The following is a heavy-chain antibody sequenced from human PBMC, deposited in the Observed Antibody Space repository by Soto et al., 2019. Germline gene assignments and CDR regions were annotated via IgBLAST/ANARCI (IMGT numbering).Heavy chain of an antibody. CDR1: GGSVSSGTYY. CDR3: AREVPAVNDAFDF. J-gene: IGHJ3*01. Sequence: VQLQESGPGLVKPSETLSLTCTVSGGSVSSGTYYWRWIRQPPGKVLEWIGYIHYSGSTNYNPSLKSRVTMSKDTSRNQFSLKLSSVSAADTAVYFCAREVPAVNDAFDFWGQGTMVTVSS. D-gene: IGHD2-2*01. CDR2: IHYSGST. V-gene: IGHV4-61*01.